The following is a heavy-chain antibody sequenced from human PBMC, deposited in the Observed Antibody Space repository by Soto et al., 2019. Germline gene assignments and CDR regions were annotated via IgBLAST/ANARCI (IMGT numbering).Heavy chain of an antibody. CDR1: GYTFTRYA. D-gene: IGHD6-13*01. CDR3: ASSNIVAAPYGMDV. Sequence: ASVKVSCKASGYTFTRYAMHWVRQAPGQRLEWLGWINAGNGNTKYSQKFQGRVTITRDTSASTAYMELSSLRSEDTAVYYCASSNIVAAPYGMDVWGQGTTVTVSS. J-gene: IGHJ6*02. V-gene: IGHV1-3*01. CDR2: INAGNGNT.